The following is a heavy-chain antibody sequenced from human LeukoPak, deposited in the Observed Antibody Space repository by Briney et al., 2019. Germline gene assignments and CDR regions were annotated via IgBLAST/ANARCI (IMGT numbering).Heavy chain of an antibody. J-gene: IGHJ1*01. CDR2: IKQDGSEK. Sequence: GGSLRLSCAASGFTFSSYWMSWVRQAPGKGLEWVANIKQDGSEKYYVDSVKGRFTISRDNAKNSLYLQMSSLRAEDTAVYYCARGLNSGGWYEYFQHWGQGTLVTISS. CDR1: GFTFSSYW. CDR3: ARGLNSGGWYEYFQH. D-gene: IGHD6-19*01. V-gene: IGHV3-7*01.